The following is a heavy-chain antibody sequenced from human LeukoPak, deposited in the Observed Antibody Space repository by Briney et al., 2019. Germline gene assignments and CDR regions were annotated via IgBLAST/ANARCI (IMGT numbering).Heavy chain of an antibody. D-gene: IGHD6-25*01. Sequence: PSETLSLTCTVSGGSLSSTSYYWGWIRQPPGKGLEWIGIIYYSGNTYYNPSLKSRLTISVDTSKNHFSLKLSSVTAADTAVFYCARLHLGSGGSGSFDYWGQGTLVTVSS. CDR2: IYYSGNT. CDR1: GGSLSSTSYY. CDR3: ARLHLGSGGSGSFDY. V-gene: IGHV4-39*02. J-gene: IGHJ4*02.